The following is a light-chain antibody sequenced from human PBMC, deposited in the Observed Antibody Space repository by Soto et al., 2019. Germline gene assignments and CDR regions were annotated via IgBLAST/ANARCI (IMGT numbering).Light chain of an antibody. CDR3: SSYAGTDTYV. J-gene: IGLJ1*01. Sequence: QSVLTQPASVSGSPGQSITISCTGTSSDVGSYNLVSWYRQYPGKAPKLMIYEGSKRPSGVSDRFSGSKSGNTASLTISGLQAEDEADYYCSSYAGTDTYVFVSGTKV. CDR1: SSDVGSYNL. V-gene: IGLV2-23*01. CDR2: EGS.